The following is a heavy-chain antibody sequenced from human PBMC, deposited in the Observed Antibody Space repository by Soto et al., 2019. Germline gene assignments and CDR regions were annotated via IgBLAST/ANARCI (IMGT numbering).Heavy chain of an antibody. CDR3: EKDPEIVDGEDYFDY. CDR1: GFTSSSYG. V-gene: IGHV3-30*18. J-gene: IGHJ4*02. CDR2: ISYDGSNK. Sequence: PGGSLRLSCAASGFTSSSYGMHWVRQAPGKGLEWVAVISYDGSNKYYADSVKGRFTISRDNSKNTLYLQMNSLRAEDTAVYYCEKDPEIVDGEDYFDYWGQGTLVTVYS. D-gene: IGHD1-26*01.